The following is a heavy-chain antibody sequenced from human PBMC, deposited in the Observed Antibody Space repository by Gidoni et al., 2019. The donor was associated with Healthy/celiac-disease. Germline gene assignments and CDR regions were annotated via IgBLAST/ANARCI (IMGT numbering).Heavy chain of an antibody. CDR3: ASGDSGSLAGAFDI. D-gene: IGHD1-26*01. Sequence: QAPGQGLEWMGWISAYNGNTNYAQKLQGRVTMTTDTSTSTAYMELRSLRSDDTAVYYCASGDSGSLAGAFDIWGQGTMVTVSS. CDR2: ISAYNGNT. V-gene: IGHV1-18*01. J-gene: IGHJ3*02.